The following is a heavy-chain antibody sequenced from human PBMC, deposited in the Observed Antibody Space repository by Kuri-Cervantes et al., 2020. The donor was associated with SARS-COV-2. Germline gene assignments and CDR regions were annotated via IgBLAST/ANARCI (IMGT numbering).Heavy chain of an antibody. J-gene: IGHJ5*02. CDR3: ARHTAMATLYGWFDP. CDR2: ISAYSGNT. V-gene: IGHV1-18*04. CDR1: GYTFTSYG. D-gene: IGHD5-24*01. Sequence: ASVNVSCKASGYTFTSYGISWVRHAPGQGLEWMGWISAYSGNTSCAQKLQGRVTMTTDTSTSTAYMELSSLRSDDTAVYYCARHTAMATLYGWFDPWGQGTLVTVSS.